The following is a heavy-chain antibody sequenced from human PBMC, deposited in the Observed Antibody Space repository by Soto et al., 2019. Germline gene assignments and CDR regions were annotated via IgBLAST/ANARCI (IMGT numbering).Heavy chain of an antibody. CDR3: ARNGRYCTNGVCPPNSFDP. V-gene: IGHV3-33*01. D-gene: IGHD2-8*01. J-gene: IGHJ5*02. CDR2: IWYDGSNK. CDR1: GFTFSSYG. Sequence: QVQLVESGGGVVQPGRSLRLSCAASGFTFSSYGMHWVRQAPGKGLEWVAVIWYDGSNKYYADSVKGRFTISRDNSKNTLYLQMNSLRAEDTAVYYCARNGRYCTNGVCPPNSFDPWGQGTLVTVS.